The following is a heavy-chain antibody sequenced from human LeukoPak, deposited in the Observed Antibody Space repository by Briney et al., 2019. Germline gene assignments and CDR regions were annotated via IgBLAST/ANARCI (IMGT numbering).Heavy chain of an antibody. CDR3: ARDRWSAAGPPFFDY. CDR1: GFTFSSYA. Sequence: GGSLRLSCAASGFTFSSYAMHWVRQAPGKGLEYVSAISSNGGSTYYANSVRGRFTISRDNSKNTLYLQMGSLRAEDMAVYYCARDRWSAAGPPFFDYWGQGTLVTVSS. J-gene: IGHJ4*02. D-gene: IGHD6-13*01. V-gene: IGHV3-64*01. CDR2: ISSNGGST.